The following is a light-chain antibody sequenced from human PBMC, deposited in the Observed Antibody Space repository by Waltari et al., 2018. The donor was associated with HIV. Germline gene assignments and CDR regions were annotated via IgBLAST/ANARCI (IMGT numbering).Light chain of an antibody. CDR1: QSVLYSSNNKNY. J-gene: IGKJ1*01. Sequence: DIVMTQSPDSLAVSLGERATIHCKSSQSVLYSSNNKNYLAWYQQKPGQLPKLLIYWASTRESGVPDRFSGSGSGTDFTLTISSLQAEDVAVYYCQQYYSTPRTFGQGTKVEIK. CDR3: QQYYSTPRT. CDR2: WAS. V-gene: IGKV4-1*01.